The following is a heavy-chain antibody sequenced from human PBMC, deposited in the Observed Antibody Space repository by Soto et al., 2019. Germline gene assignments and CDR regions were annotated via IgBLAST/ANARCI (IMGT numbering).Heavy chain of an antibody. CDR1: GDSVSSNSAA. V-gene: IGHV6-1*01. J-gene: IGHJ6*03. CDR2: TYYRSKWYN. D-gene: IGHD6-6*01. CDR3: ARDRSGSSVFYYYYMDV. Sequence: SQTLSLTCAISGDSVSSNSAAWNWIRQSPSRGLEWLGRTYYRSKWYNDYAVSVKSRITINPDTSKNQFSLKLNSVTAEDTAVYYCARDRSGSSVFYYYYMDVWGKGTTVTVS.